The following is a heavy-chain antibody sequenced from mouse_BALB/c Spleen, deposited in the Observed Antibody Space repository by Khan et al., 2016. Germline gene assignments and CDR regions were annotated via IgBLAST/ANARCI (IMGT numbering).Heavy chain of an antibody. Sequence: QIQLVQSGPELKKPGETVKISCKASGYTFTNYGMNWVKQAPGQGLKWMGWINTYTGEPTYADDFKGRFAFSLDTYASTVYLQRNNLKNEDSATYYCARRYYSNHAIDYWGQGTSVTGSS. CDR2: INTYTGEP. CDR3: ARRYYSNHAIDY. CDR1: GYTFTNYG. V-gene: IGHV9-1*02. J-gene: IGHJ4*01. D-gene: IGHD2-5*01.